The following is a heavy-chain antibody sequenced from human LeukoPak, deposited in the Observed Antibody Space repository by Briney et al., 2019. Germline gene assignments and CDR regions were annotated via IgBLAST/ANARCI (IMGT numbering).Heavy chain of an antibody. CDR3: ARDYCSSTGCYFDY. J-gene: IGHJ4*02. V-gene: IGHV1-18*01. D-gene: IGHD2-2*01. CDR1: GGTFSSYA. Sequence: GASVKVSCKASGGTFSSYAISWVRQAPGQGLEWMGWISAYNGNTNYAQKLQGRVTMTTDTSTSTAYMELRSLRSDDTAVYYCARDYCSSTGCYFDYWGQGTLVTVSS. CDR2: ISAYNGNT.